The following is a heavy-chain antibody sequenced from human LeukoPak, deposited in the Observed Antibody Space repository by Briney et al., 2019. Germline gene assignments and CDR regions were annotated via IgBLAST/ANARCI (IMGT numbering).Heavy chain of an antibody. CDR1: GFTFSSYG. CDR2: IRYDGSNK. D-gene: IGHD3-22*01. CDR3: AKDPTYDSSGYYWYYFDY. V-gene: IGHV3-30*02. J-gene: IGHJ4*02. Sequence: GGSLRLSCAASGFTFSSYGMHWVRQAPGKGLEWVAFIRYDGSNKYYADSVKGRFTISRDNSKNTLYLQMNSLRAEDTAVYYCAKDPTYDSSGYYWYYFDYWGQGTLVTVSS.